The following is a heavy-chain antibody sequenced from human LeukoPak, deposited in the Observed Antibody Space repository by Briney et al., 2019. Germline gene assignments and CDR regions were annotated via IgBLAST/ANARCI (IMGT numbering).Heavy chain of an antibody. V-gene: IGHV4-39*07. J-gene: IGHJ4*02. CDR2: IYYTGSI. CDR1: GGSISSSNYY. Sequence: PSETLSLTCTVSGGSISSSNYYWGWIRQPPGKGLEWIGYIYYTGSIYYNPSLKSRVTMSVDTSKNQFSLRLSSVTAVDTAVYYCARKSDAKSYYPDWGQGTLVTVSS. CDR3: ARKSDAKSYYPD. D-gene: IGHD3-10*01.